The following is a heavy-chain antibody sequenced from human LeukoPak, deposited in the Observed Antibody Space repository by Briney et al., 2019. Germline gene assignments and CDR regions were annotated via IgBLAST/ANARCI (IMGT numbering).Heavy chain of an antibody. J-gene: IGHJ5*02. CDR2: IYYSGST. Sequence: SETLSLTCTVSGGSVSSSSYYWGWIRQPPGKGLEWIGSIYYSGSTYYNPSLKSRVTISVDTSKNQFSPKLSSVTAADTAVYYCARVALNWFDPWGQGTLVTVSS. CDR3: ARVALNWFDP. V-gene: IGHV4-39*01. CDR1: GGSVSSSSYY. D-gene: IGHD5-12*01.